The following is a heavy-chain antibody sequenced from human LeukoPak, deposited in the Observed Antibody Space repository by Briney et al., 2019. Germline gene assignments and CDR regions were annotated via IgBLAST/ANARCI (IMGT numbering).Heavy chain of an antibody. D-gene: IGHD3-22*01. Sequence: GASVKVSCKASGYTFTSYYMHWVRQAPGQGLEWMGIINPSGGSTSYAQKFQGRVTMTRDTSTSTVYMELSSLRSEDTAVYYCARRSHYYDSSGYYSNPEEEHFQHWGQGTLVTVSS. CDR1: GYTFTSYY. J-gene: IGHJ1*01. CDR3: ARRSHYYDSSGYYSNPEEEHFQH. V-gene: IGHV1-46*01. CDR2: INPSGGST.